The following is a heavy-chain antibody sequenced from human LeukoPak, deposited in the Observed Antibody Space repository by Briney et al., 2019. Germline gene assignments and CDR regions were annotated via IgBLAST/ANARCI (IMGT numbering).Heavy chain of an antibody. D-gene: IGHD3-22*01. CDR1: CGSFSNYY. CDR3: ARQDYRDSSGHNWFDP. Sequence: SETLSLTCAVYCGSFSNYYWSWIRQPPGKGLEWIGEIIPSGSINYNPSLKSRVAISVDTSQNQFSLKLSSVTAADTAVYYCARQDYRDSSGHNWFDPWGQGTQVTVSS. J-gene: IGHJ5*02. V-gene: IGHV4-34*12. CDR2: IIPSGSI.